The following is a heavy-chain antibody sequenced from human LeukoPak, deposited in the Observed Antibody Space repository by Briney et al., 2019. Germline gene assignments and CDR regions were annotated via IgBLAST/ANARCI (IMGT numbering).Heavy chain of an antibody. J-gene: IGHJ5*02. D-gene: IGHD6-13*01. Sequence: PGGSLRLSCAASGFSFITYGIHWVRQAPGKGLEWVAFIRYDGSNRFYADSVRGRFTISRDNSKNTVYLQMNSLRAEDTAVYYCAKAQWQQLVPNWFDPWGQGTLVTVSS. V-gene: IGHV3-30*02. CDR1: GFSFITYG. CDR3: AKAQWQQLVPNWFDP. CDR2: IRYDGSNR.